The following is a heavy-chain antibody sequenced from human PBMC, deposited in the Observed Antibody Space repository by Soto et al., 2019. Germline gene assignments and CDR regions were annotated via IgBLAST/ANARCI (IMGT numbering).Heavy chain of an antibody. D-gene: IGHD6-13*01. CDR2: MYYSGIT. J-gene: IGHJ4*02. Sequence: SETLYLTCTVSGGSISSGGYYWSWIRQHPGKGLEWIGYMYYSGITYYNPSLKSRVTISVDTSKNQFTLKLSSVTAADTAVYYCATSYGNAWYTYWGQGTQVTVSS. CDR1: GGSISSGGYY. CDR3: ATSYGNAWYTY. V-gene: IGHV4-31*03.